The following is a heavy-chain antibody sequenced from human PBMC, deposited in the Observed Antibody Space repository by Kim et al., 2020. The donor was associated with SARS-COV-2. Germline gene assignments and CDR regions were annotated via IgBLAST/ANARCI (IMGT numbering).Heavy chain of an antibody. V-gene: IGHV4-34*01. CDR2: INHSGST. CDR1: GGSFSGYY. CDR3: ARGVHPPYYYDSSGYRRTGFDP. Sequence: SETLSLTCAVYGGSFSGYYWSWIRQPPGKGLEWIGEINHSGSTNYNPSLKSRVTISVDTSKNQFSLKLSSVTAADTAVYYCARGVHPPYYYDSSGYRRTGFDPWGQGTLVTVSS. J-gene: IGHJ5*02. D-gene: IGHD3-22*01.